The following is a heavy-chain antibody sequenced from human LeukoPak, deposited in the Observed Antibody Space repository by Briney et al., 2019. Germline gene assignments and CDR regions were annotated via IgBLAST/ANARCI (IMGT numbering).Heavy chain of an antibody. CDR1: GGSISSYY. Sequence: SETLSLTCTVSGGSISSYYWSWIRQPPGKGLEWIGYIYYSGSTNYSPSLKSRLTISVDTSKNQFSPKLSSVTAADTAVYYCAREDIAVAGFDYWGQGTLVTVSS. J-gene: IGHJ4*02. CDR2: IYYSGST. V-gene: IGHV4-59*01. CDR3: AREDIAVAGFDY. D-gene: IGHD6-19*01.